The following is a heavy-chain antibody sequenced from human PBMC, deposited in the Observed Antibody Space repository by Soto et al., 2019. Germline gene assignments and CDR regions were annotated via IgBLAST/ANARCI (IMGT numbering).Heavy chain of an antibody. CDR2: ISSSSSTI. CDR1: GFTFSSYS. J-gene: IGHJ4*02. CDR3: ASRLGRGNY. V-gene: IGHV3-48*01. Sequence: EVQLVESGGGLVQPGGSLRLSCAASGFTFSSYSMNWVRQAPGKGLEWVSYISSSSSTIYYADSVKGRFTISRDNAKNSLYLQMNSLRAEDTAVDYCASRLGRGNYWGQGTLVTVSS. D-gene: IGHD3-10*01.